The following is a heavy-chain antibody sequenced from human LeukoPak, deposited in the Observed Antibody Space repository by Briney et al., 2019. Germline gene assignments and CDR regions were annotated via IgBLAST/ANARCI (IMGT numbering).Heavy chain of an antibody. V-gene: IGHV3-23*01. D-gene: IGHD2-2*02. CDR2: ISGSGGST. Sequence: PGGSLRLSCAASGFTFSSYAMSWVRQAPGKGLEWVSAISGSGGSTYYADSVKGRFTISRDNSKNTLYLQMNSLRAEDTAVFYCARGVRGDCSSTSCYTLYYYYYMDVWGKGTTVTVSS. CDR3: ARGVRGDCSSTSCYTLYYYYYMDV. J-gene: IGHJ6*03. CDR1: GFTFSSYA.